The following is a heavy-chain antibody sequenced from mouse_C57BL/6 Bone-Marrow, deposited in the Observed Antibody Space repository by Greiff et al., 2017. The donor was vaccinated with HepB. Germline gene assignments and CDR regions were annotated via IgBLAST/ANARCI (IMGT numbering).Heavy chain of an antibody. D-gene: IGHD2-3*01. CDR1: GYTFTSYW. Sequence: VQLQQPGAELVMPGASVKLSCKASGYTFTSYWMHWVKQRPGQGLEWIGEIDPSDSYTNYNQKFKGKSTLTVDKSSSTAYMQLSSLTSEDSAVYYCAREVDGYYLAWFAYWCQGTLVTVSA. CDR3: AREVDGYYLAWFAY. CDR2: IDPSDSYT. V-gene: IGHV1-69*01. J-gene: IGHJ3*01.